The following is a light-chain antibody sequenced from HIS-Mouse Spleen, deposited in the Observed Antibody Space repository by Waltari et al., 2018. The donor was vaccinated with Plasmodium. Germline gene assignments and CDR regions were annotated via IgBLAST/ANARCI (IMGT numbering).Light chain of an antibody. J-gene: IGKJ4*01. Sequence: IVLTQSPATLSLSPGERATLPCRASQSVSSYLAWYQQNPGQAPRLLIYEASNRATGIPARFSGSGSGTDVTLTISSLEPEDFAVYYCQQRSNWPSLTFGGGTKVEIK. CDR3: QQRSNWPSLT. V-gene: IGKV3-11*01. CDR1: QSVSSY. CDR2: EAS.